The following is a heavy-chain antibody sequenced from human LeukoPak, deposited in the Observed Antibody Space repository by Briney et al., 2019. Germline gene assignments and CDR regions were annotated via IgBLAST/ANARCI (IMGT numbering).Heavy chain of an antibody. Sequence: GASVKVSCKASGYTFISYGIPWVRQAPGQGLEWLGWISAYNGNIDYAQKLQGRVTLAPDTSTSTAYMEVRSLRSDDTAVYYCASMSGYYPSYYFDYWGQGTLVTVSS. J-gene: IGHJ4*02. V-gene: IGHV1-18*01. D-gene: IGHD3-3*01. CDR3: ASMSGYYPSYYFDY. CDR2: ISAYNGNI. CDR1: GYTFISYG.